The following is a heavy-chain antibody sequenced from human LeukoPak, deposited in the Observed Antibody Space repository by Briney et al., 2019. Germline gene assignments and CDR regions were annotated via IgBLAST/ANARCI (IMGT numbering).Heavy chain of an antibody. V-gene: IGHV1-8*03. CDR2: MNPKSGYT. CDR1: GYTFSNFD. J-gene: IGHJ1*01. D-gene: IGHD3-16*01. Sequence: ASVKVSYKASGYTFSNFDLNWLRQATGQGLEWVGYMNPKSGYTAYAQKFQGRVTITRDTSISTLYMDLSSLRSEDTAMYYCATSNAGLGGNFQHWGQGTLVTVSS. CDR3: ATSNAGLGGNFQH.